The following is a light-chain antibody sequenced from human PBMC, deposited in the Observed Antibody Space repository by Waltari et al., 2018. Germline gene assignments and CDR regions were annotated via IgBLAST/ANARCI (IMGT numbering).Light chain of an antibody. CDR1: ESVSSSH. Sequence: EIVLTQSPGTLSLSPGERATLSCRASESVSSSHSAWYQQKPGQARRLLIYAESYSATGLPDRFSGSGSGTDFTLTISRLEPEDFAVYYCQQFGSSPFTFGGGTKVEIK. CDR3: QQFGSSPFT. V-gene: IGKV3-20*01. CDR2: AES. J-gene: IGKJ4*01.